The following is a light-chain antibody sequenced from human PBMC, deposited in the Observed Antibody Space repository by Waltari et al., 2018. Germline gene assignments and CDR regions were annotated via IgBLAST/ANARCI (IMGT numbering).Light chain of an antibody. V-gene: IGKV3-15*01. Sequence: TVMTQSPATLSVSPGETATLSCRASQSVGSNLAWYQQKPGQAPRLLIYGASTRATGIPAKFSGSGSGTEFTLTISSLQSEDFAVYYCQQYNNWPPWTFGQGTKVEI. CDR2: GAS. CDR1: QSVGSN. J-gene: IGKJ1*01. CDR3: QQYNNWPPWT.